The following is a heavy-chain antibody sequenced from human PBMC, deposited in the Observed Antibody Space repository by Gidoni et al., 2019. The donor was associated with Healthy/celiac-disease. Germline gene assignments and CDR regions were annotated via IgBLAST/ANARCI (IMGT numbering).Heavy chain of an antibody. Sequence: QVTLKESGPVLVKTTETLTLTCTVSGFSLSNARMGWSWIRQPPGKALEWIAHIFSNDEKSNSTSLKSRLTISKDTSKSQVVLTMTNMDPVDTATYYCALIRLAAARPIWFDPWGQGTLVTVSS. D-gene: IGHD6-6*01. V-gene: IGHV2-26*01. CDR1: GFSLSNARMG. J-gene: IGHJ5*02. CDR3: ALIRLAAARPIWFDP. CDR2: IFSNDEK.